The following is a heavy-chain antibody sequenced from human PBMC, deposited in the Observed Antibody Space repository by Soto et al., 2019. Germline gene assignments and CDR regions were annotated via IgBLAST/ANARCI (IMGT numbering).Heavy chain of an antibody. J-gene: IGHJ4*02. CDR2: ISGYNGNT. CDR3: AGTGRDCRGTTVYDY. V-gene: IGHV1-18*01. CDR1: GYTFTSYG. Sequence: ASVKVSCKASGYTFTSYGVSWVRQAPGQGLEWMAWISGYNGNTNYEQKYQGRVTVTADTSTSTAYMDLRSLRSDDTAVYYCAGTGRDCRGTTVYDYWGQGTLVTVSS. D-gene: IGHD2-15*01.